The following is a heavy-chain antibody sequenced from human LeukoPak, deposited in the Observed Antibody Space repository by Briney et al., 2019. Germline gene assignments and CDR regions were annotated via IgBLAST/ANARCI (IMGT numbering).Heavy chain of an antibody. J-gene: IGHJ4*02. CDR1: GGSISSGSYY. Sequence: SETLSLTCTVSGGSISSGSYYWSWIRQPAGKGLEWIGRIYTSGSTNYNPSLKSRVTISVDTSKNQFSLKLSSVTAADTAVCYCASSSKDEGDSSGYYFYWGQGTLVTASS. D-gene: IGHD3-22*01. CDR2: IYTSGST. V-gene: IGHV4-61*02. CDR3: ASSSKDEGDSSGYYFY.